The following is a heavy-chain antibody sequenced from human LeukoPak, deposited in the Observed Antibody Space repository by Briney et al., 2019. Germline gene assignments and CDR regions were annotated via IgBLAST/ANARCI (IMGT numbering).Heavy chain of an antibody. Sequence: GGSPRLSCAASGFTFSNAWMSWVRQAPGKGLEWVGRIKSKTDGGTTDYAAPVKGRFTISRDDSKNTLYLQMNSLKTEDTAVYYCTAPLYCSSTSCYILGYWGQGTLVTVSS. V-gene: IGHV3-15*01. CDR3: TAPLYCSSTSCYILGY. J-gene: IGHJ4*02. CDR1: GFTFSNAW. CDR2: IKSKTDGGTT. D-gene: IGHD2-2*02.